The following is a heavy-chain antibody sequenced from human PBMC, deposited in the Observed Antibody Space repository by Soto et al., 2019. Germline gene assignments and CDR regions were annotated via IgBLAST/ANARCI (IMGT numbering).Heavy chain of an antibody. D-gene: IGHD3-16*01. J-gene: IGHJ6*02. Sequence: QVQLVQSGAEVRKPGASVKVSCKASGYTFTTYGISWVRQAPGQGLEWMGWISGCNGHTKYAPKFQGRVTMTTDTATSTVYMAPRSLRSDDTAVYYCAREGEMPYYYYGLDVWGQGTTVTVSS. V-gene: IGHV1-18*01. CDR3: AREGEMPYYYYGLDV. CDR1: GYTFTTYG. CDR2: ISGCNGHT.